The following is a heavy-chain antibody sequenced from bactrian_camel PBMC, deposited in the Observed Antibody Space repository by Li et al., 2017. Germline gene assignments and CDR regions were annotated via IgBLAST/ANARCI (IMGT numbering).Heavy chain of an antibody. CDR1: GFTVSDYV. J-gene: IGHJ4*01. CDR2: IDTDAST. D-gene: IGHD3*01. Sequence: VQLVESGGGSVQPGGSLRLSCAASGFTVSDYVMGWFRQVPGKEREGVAAIDTDASTAYGDSAKGRFTISRDDAKNAAYLQMNDLKPEDTAMYSCAAVGCFGLPSWSAWAADNYGFRGQGTQVTVS. V-gene: IGHV3S9*01. CDR3: AAVGCFGLPSWSAWAADNYGF.